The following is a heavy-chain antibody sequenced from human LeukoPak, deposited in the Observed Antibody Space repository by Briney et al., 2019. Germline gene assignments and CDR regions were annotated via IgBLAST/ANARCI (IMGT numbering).Heavy chain of an antibody. CDR3: ARDQSEDTAMDRYYFDY. Sequence: GGSLRLPCAASGFTFSSYSMNWVRQAPGKGLEWVSSISSSSSYIYYADSVKGRFTISRDNAKNSLYLQMNSLRAEDTAVYYCARDQSEDTAMDRYYFDYWGQGTLVTVSS. CDR1: GFTFSSYS. CDR2: ISSSSSYI. V-gene: IGHV3-21*01. J-gene: IGHJ4*02. D-gene: IGHD5-18*01.